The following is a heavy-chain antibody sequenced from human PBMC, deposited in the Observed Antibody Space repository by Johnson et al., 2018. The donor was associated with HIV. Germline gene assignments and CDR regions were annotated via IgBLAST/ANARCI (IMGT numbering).Heavy chain of an antibody. CDR3: AKAGDWSDAFDI. CDR2: ISGSGGST. J-gene: IGHJ3*02. CDR1: GFTFDDYG. D-gene: IGHD3/OR15-3a*01. Sequence: VQLVESGGGVVRPGGSLRLSCAASGFTFDDYGMSWVRQVPGKGLEWVSAISGSGGSTYYADSVKGRFTISRDNSKNTLYLQMNSLRAEDTAVYYCAKAGDWSDAFDIWGQGTMVTVSS. V-gene: IGHV3-23*04.